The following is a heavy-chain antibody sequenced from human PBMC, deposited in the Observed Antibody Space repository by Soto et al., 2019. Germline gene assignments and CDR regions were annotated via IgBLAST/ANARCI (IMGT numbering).Heavy chain of an antibody. J-gene: IGHJ5*02. V-gene: IGHV3-33*01. CDR1: GFTFSDYS. CDR3: ARDGRDGKHSDL. Sequence: GGSLRLSCAASGFTFSDYSMHWVRQVPGKGLDWVAVIWYDGSQKFYGESVQGRFIISRDNLKNTLFLEVNSVTSEDTAVYFCARDGRDGKHSDLWGQGTLVTVSS. CDR2: IWYDGSQK.